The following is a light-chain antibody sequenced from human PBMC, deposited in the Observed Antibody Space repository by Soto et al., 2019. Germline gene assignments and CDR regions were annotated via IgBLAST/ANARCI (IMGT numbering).Light chain of an antibody. J-gene: IGLJ3*02. CDR1: SNDVGYYNY. CDR2: EVT. Sequence: QSVLSQPASVSGSPGQSITISCTGTSNDVGYYNYVSWYQQHPGQAPKLMISEVTTRPSGVSDRFSGSKSGNTASLTISRLQAEDEAHYSCSSYKTAYTQVFGGGTK. V-gene: IGLV2-14*01. CDR3: SSYKTAYTQV.